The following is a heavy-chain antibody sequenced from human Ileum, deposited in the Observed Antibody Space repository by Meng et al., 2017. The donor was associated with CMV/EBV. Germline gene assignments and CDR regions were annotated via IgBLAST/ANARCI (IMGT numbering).Heavy chain of an antibody. V-gene: IGHV4-4*07. D-gene: IGHD3-22*01. CDR3: ARGESRGYYYFDY. CDR1: DDSISNYF. J-gene: IGHJ4*02. Sequence: HRHAPCPGLVRPSETLSLTLIVSDDSISNYFWSWIRQPAGKKLEWIGRISPSGNINYIPSLKGRVTMSLDTSNNQIFLNLTSVTAADTALYYCARGESRGYYYFDYWGQGILVTVSS. CDR2: ISPSGNI.